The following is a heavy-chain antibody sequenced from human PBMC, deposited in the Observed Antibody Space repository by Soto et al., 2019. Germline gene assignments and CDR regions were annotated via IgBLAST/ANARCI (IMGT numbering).Heavy chain of an antibody. J-gene: IGHJ4*02. V-gene: IGHV3-33*06. Sequence: QVQLVESGGGVVQPGRSLRLSCAASGFIFTTYGLHWVRQAPGKGLEWVAVIWYDGSNQYYADSVKGRFTIPRDNPKNXXDLEINSVGVEDTAVPYCVKDHCGGCCYSDPSFAYWGQGTLVTVSS. CDR3: VKDHCGGCCYSDPSFAY. CDR2: IWYDGSNQ. D-gene: IGHD2-21*02. CDR1: GFIFTTYG.